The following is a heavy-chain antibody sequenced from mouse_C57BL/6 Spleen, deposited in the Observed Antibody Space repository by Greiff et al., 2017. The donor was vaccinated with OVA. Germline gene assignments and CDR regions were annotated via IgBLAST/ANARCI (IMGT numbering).Heavy chain of an antibody. CDR3: TTDGSSNAMDY. Sequence: VQLQQSGAELVRPGASVKLSCTASGFNIKDDYMHWVKQRPEQGLEWIGWIDPENGDTEYASKFQGKATITADTSSNTAYLQLSSLTSEDTAVYYCTTDGSSNAMDYWGQGTSVTVSS. D-gene: IGHD1-1*01. V-gene: IGHV14-4*01. CDR1: GFNIKDDY. CDR2: IDPENGDT. J-gene: IGHJ4*01.